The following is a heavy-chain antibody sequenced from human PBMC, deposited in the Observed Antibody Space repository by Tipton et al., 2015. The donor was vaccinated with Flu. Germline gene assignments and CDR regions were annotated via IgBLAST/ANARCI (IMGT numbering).Heavy chain of an antibody. Sequence: QLVQSGGGVVQPGGSLRLSCAASGFTFSSYGMHWVRQAPGKGLEWVAVMSYDGSNKYYAGSVKGRFTISRDNSKNTLYLQMNSLRAEDTAVYYCAKDLSRDYRLDNAFDIWGQGTMVTVSS. CDR3: AKDLSRDYRLDNAFDI. CDR1: GFTFSSYG. V-gene: IGHV3-30*18. D-gene: IGHD3-3*01. CDR2: MSYDGSNK. J-gene: IGHJ3*02.